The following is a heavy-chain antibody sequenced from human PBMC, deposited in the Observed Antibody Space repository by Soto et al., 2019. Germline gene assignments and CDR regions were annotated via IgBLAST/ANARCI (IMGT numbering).Heavy chain of an antibody. J-gene: IGHJ4*02. Sequence: EVQLVESGGGLVQPGGSLRLSCAASGFTFSSYWISWVRQAPGKGLEWVANIKQDGSEKYYVDSVKGRFTISRDNAKNSLYLQMNSLRAEDTAVYYCARDLRWSSRQGYWGQGTLVTVSS. V-gene: IGHV3-7*04. D-gene: IGHD2-21*01. CDR2: IKQDGSEK. CDR3: ARDLRWSSRQGY. CDR1: GFTFSSYW.